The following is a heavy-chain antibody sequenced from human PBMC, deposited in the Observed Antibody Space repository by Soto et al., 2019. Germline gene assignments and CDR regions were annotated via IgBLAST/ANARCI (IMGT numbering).Heavy chain of an antibody. CDR3: ARDRTYYYDSSGYYSPAGYYYGMDV. Sequence: PSETLSLTCTVSGGSVSSGSYYWSWIRQPPGKGLEWIGYIYYSGSTNYNPSLKSRVTISVDTSKNQFSLKPSSVTAADTAVYYCARDRTYYYDSSGYYSPAGYYYGMDVWGQGTTVTVSS. V-gene: IGHV4-61*01. D-gene: IGHD3-22*01. J-gene: IGHJ6*02. CDR1: GGSVSSGSYY. CDR2: IYYSGST.